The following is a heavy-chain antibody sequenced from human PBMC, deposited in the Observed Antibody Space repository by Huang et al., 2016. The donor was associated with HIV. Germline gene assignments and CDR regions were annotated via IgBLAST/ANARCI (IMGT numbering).Heavy chain of an antibody. Sequence: EVQLVESGGGLVQPGGSLRLSCAASGFTFRNHWMHWVRQAPGKGREWVARINRDGSDTSDADSGKGRFNISRDNAQNTVHLHMNSLRAEDTAVYFCAKNPSITAVDSDYYYYYMDVWGKGTTVTVS. CDR1: GFTFRNHW. J-gene: IGHJ6*03. D-gene: IGHD6-13*01. CDR2: INRDGSDT. CDR3: AKNPSITAVDSDYYYYYMDV. V-gene: IGHV3-74*01.